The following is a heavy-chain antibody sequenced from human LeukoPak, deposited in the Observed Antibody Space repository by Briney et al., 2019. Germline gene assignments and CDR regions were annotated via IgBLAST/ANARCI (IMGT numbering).Heavy chain of an antibody. Sequence: GGSLRLSCAASGFTFSDYYMSWIRQAPGKGLEWVSYISSSGSTMYYADSVKGRFTISRDNAKNSLYLQMNSLRAEDTAVYYCARASGWGYNWFDPWGQGTLVTVSS. J-gene: IGHJ5*02. D-gene: IGHD6-19*01. CDR2: ISSSGSTM. V-gene: IGHV3-11*04. CDR1: GFTFSDYY. CDR3: ARASGWGYNWFDP.